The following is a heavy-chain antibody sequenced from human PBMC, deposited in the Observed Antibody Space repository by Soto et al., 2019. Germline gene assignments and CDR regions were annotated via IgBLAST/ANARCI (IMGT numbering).Heavy chain of an antibody. CDR2: IKSKTDGGTT. CDR1: GFTFSNAW. V-gene: IGHV3-15*01. Sequence: GSLRLSCAASGFTFSNAWMSWVRQAPGKGLEWVGRIKSKTDGGTTDYAAPVKGRFTISRDDSKNTLYLQMNSLKTEDTAVYYCTTDYQAVAGAFDIWGQGTMVTVSS. D-gene: IGHD6-19*01. J-gene: IGHJ3*02. CDR3: TTDYQAVAGAFDI.